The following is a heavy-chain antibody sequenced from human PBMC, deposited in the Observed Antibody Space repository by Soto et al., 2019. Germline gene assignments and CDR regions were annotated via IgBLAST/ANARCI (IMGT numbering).Heavy chain of an antibody. D-gene: IGHD3-9*01. V-gene: IGHV3-23*01. J-gene: IGHJ6*02. CDR3: AKRGTGSTPYYYYGMDV. CDR2: ISGSGGST. Sequence: VQLLESGGGLVQPGGSLRLSCAASGFTFSSYAMSWVRQAPGKGLEWVSAISGSGGSTYYADSVKGRFTISRDNSKNTLYLQMNSLRAEDTAVYYCAKRGTGSTPYYYYGMDVWGQGTTVTVSS. CDR1: GFTFSSYA.